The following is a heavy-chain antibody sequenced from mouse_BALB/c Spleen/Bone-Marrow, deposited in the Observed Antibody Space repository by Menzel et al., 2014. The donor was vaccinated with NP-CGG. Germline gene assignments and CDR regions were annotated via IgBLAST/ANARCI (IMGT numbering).Heavy chain of an antibody. V-gene: IGHV1S81*02. D-gene: IGHD2-14*01. CDR1: GYTFTSYY. J-gene: IGHJ2*01. Sequence: QVQLKQSGAELVKPGASVKLSCKASGYTFTSYYMYWVKQRPGQGLEWIGEINPSNGGTNFNEKFKSKATLTVDKSSSTAYVQLSSLTSEDSAVYYCTRGRVRDFDYWGQGTTLTVSS. CDR3: TRGRVRDFDY. CDR2: INPSNGGT.